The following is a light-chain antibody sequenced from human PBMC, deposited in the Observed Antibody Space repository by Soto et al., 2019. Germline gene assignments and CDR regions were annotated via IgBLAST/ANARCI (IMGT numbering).Light chain of an antibody. V-gene: IGLV2-14*01. Sequence: QSLLTQPASVSGSPEQSITISCTGTSSDVGGYNYVSWYQQHPGKAPKLMIYDVSNRPSGVSNRFSGSKSGNTASLAISGLQAEDEADYYCSSYTSSSTPFVFGTGTKVTVL. CDR1: SSDVGGYNY. CDR3: SSYTSSSTPFV. CDR2: DVS. J-gene: IGLJ1*01.